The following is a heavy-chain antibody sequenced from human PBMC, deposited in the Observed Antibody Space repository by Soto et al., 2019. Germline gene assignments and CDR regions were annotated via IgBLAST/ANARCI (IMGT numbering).Heavy chain of an antibody. Sequence: PGGSLRLSCAASGFTFSSYGMHWVRQAPGKGLEWVAVIWYDGSNKYYADSVKGRFTISRDNSKNTLYLQMNSLRAEDTAVYYCAREVHPYYYGSGSPPGFDPWGQGTLVTVSS. J-gene: IGHJ5*02. CDR1: GFTFSSYG. D-gene: IGHD3-10*01. CDR2: IWYDGSNK. CDR3: AREVHPYYYGSGSPPGFDP. V-gene: IGHV3-33*01.